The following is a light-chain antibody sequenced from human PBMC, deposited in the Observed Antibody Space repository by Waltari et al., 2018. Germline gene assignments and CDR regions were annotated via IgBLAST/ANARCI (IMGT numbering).Light chain of an antibody. Sequence: QSVLTQPPSVSGAPGQRVTIPCPGSSSHIGHNYVSWYQKFPGSAPRLIIFADNQRPSGIPDRFSGSKSGTSAILAITGLQSGDEADYYCASWDSSLSAAGVFGGGTRLTVL. CDR1: SSHIGHNY. J-gene: IGLJ3*02. V-gene: IGLV1-51*01. CDR3: ASWDSSLSAAGV. CDR2: ADN.